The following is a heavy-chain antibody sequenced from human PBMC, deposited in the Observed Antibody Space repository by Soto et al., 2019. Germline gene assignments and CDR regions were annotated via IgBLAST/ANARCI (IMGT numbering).Heavy chain of an antibody. CDR3: ARVYYYDSSGPGAFDI. D-gene: IGHD3-22*01. Sequence: SGPTLVNPTQTLTLTCTFSGFSLSTSGMCVSWIRQPPGKALEWLALIDWDDDKYYSTSLKTRLTISKDTSKNQVVLTMTNMDPVDTATYYCARVYYYDSSGPGAFDIWGQGTMVTVSS. J-gene: IGHJ3*02. CDR1: GFSLSTSGMC. V-gene: IGHV2-70*01. CDR2: IDWDDDK.